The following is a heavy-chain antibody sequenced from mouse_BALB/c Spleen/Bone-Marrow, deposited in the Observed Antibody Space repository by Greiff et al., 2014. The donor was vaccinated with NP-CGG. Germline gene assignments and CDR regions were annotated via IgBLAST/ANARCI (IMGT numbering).Heavy chain of an antibody. D-gene: IGHD2-2*01. J-gene: IGHJ4*01. CDR2: IDPETGGT. CDR1: GYKFTDYE. V-gene: IGHV1-15*01. CDR3: TREGIYFGYDVPMDY. Sequence: QVQLQQPGAELVRPEASVTLSRKASGYKFTDYEMHWVKQTPVHGLEWIGSIDPETGGTAYNQSFKGKATLTADRSSTTAYMELRSLTSEDSAVYYCTREGIYFGYDVPMDYWGQGTSVTVSS.